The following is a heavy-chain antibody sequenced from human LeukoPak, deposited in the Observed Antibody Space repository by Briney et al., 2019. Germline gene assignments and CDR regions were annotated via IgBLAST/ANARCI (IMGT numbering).Heavy chain of an antibody. CDR2: IYSDGSA. CDR1: GFSVSSNY. CDR3: AELGITMIGGV. J-gene: IGHJ6*04. Sequence: GGSLRLSCAASGFSVSSNYMTWVRQAPGKGLEWVSIIYSDGSAYYADSVKGRFTISRDNAKNSLYLQMNSLRAEDTAVYYCAELGITMIGGVWGKGTTVTISS. V-gene: IGHV3-66*01. D-gene: IGHD3-10*02.